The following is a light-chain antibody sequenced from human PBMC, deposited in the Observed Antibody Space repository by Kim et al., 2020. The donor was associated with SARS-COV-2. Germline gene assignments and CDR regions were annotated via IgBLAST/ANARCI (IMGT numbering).Light chain of an antibody. Sequence: FTVTLRSGIHVDIYNIFWYQQKPVSLPRYLLSYKSDSNKEQGSGVPSRFSGSKDASTNAGLLLISGLQSEDEADYYCAIWYSNTWVFGGGTQLTVL. CDR3: AIWYSNTWV. CDR2: YKSDSNK. CDR1: SGIHVDIYN. J-gene: IGLJ3*02. V-gene: IGLV5-39*01.